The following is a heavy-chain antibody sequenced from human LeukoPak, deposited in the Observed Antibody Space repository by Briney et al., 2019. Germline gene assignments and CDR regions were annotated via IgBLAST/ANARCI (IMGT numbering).Heavy chain of an antibody. CDR1: GYTFTGCY. D-gene: IGHD3-10*01. Sequence: ASVKVSCKASGYTFTGCYMHWVRQAPGQGLEWMGWINPNSGGTNYAQKFQGRVTMTRDTAISTSYMELSRLKSDDTAVYYCARDLWYGSGSLGYWGQGTLVTVSS. V-gene: IGHV1-2*02. J-gene: IGHJ4*02. CDR3: ARDLWYGSGSLGY. CDR2: INPNSGGT.